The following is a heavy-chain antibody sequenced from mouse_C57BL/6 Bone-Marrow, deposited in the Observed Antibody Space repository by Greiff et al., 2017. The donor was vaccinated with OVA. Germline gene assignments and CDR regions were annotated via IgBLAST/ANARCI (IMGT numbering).Heavy chain of an antibody. Sequence: VQLQQPGAELVKPGASVKMSCKASGYTFTSYWITWVKQRPGQGLEWIGDIYPGSGSTNYNEKFKSKATLTVDTSSSTAYMQLSSLTSEDSAVYYCARSGNYYGSSDYWGQGTTLTVSS. CDR3: ARSGNYYGSSDY. J-gene: IGHJ2*01. CDR1: GYTFTSYW. D-gene: IGHD1-1*01. CDR2: IYPGSGST. V-gene: IGHV1-55*01.